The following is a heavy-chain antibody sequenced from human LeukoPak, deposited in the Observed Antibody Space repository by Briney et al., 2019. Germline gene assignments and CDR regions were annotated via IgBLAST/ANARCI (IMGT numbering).Heavy chain of an antibody. J-gene: IGHJ3*02. CDR1: GFTFSSYW. D-gene: IGHD6-25*01. CDR3: ARRSAAKDAFDI. CDR2: INSDGSST. Sequence: GGSLRLSCAASGFTFSSYWMHWVRQAPGKGLVWVSRINSDGSSTSYADSVKGRFTISRDNAKNTLYLQMNSLRAEDTAVYYCARRSAAKDAFDIWGQETMVTVSS. V-gene: IGHV3-74*01.